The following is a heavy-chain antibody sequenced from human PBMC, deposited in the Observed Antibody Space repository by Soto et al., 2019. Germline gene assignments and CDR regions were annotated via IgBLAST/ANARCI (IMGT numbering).Heavy chain of an antibody. D-gene: IGHD3-9*01. J-gene: IGHJ4*02. CDR1: GYNYNNYG. V-gene: IGHV1-18*04. Sequence: QGQLVQSGGELKKPGASVKVSCKESGYNYNNYGVTGVRQAPVQGLEGMVWISAFNHQANSAPNIQDRVTMTIDTSTNTAHIEMRSLRPDDTAVDYCAKQHNDLWTAAPDFDYWGKGTLLTVSA. CDR2: ISAFNHQA. CDR3: AKQHNDLWTAAPDFDY.